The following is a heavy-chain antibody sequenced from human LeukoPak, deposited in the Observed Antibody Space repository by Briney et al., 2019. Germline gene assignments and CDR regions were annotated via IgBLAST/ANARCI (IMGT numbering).Heavy chain of an antibody. D-gene: IGHD6-19*01. CDR1: GFTFNNYA. J-gene: IGHJ4*02. CDR3: ARDLAVAGNL. V-gene: IGHV3-53*01. Sequence: GGSLRLSCAASGFTFNNYAMSWVRQVPGKGLEWVSVIYSGGSTYYADSVKGRFTISRDNSKNTLYLQMNSLRAEDTAVYYCARDLAVAGNLWGQGTLVTVSS. CDR2: IYSGGST.